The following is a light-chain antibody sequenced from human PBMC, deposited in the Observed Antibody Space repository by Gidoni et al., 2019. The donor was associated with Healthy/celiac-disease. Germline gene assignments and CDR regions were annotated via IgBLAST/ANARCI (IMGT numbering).Light chain of an antibody. CDR2: HAS. V-gene: IGKV3-11*01. CDR1: QSVSSY. Sequence: EIVLTQSPATLSLSPGAGATLSCRASQSVSSYLAWYQQKPVQAPRLLIYHASNSATGIPARFSGIGSGTDFTLTISSLEPEDFAVYYCQQRSNWPPDFGGGTKVEIK. CDR3: QQRSNWPPD. J-gene: IGKJ4*01.